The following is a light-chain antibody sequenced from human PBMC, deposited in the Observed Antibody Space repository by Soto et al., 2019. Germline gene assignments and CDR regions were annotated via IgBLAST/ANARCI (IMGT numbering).Light chain of an antibody. CDR2: GNS. J-gene: IGLJ2*01. V-gene: IGLV1-40*01. Sequence: QSVLTQPPSVSGAPGQRVTISCTGSSSNIGAGYDVHWYQQLPGTAPKVLIYGNSNRPSGVPDRFSGSKSGTSASLAITGLQAEDEADYYCCSYAGSYTPYVVFGGGTKLTVL. CDR3: CSYAGSYTPYVV. CDR1: SSNIGAGYD.